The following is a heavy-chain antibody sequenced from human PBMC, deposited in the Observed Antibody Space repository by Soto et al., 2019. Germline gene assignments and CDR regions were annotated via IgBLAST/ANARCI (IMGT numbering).Heavy chain of an antibody. D-gene: IGHD6-13*01. V-gene: IGHV4-34*01. Sequence: QVQLQQWGAGLLKPSETLSLTSAVSGGSFSGYSWSWIRQTPGKGLEGIGEINHSGFTDYNPSLTSRVTISVDTSKNHFSLKLTSVTAADTAVYYCARFPFSTSSWSNPRYFDSWGQGTLVTVSS. CDR3: ARFPFSTSSWSNPRYFDS. CDR2: INHSGFT. CDR1: GGSFSGYS. J-gene: IGHJ4*02.